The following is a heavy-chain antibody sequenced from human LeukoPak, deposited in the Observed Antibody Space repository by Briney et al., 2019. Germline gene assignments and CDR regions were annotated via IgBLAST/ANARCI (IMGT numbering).Heavy chain of an antibody. J-gene: IGHJ1*01. Sequence: PGGSLRLSCAASGFTFSSYWMSWVRQAPGKGLEWVANIKRDGSEKYYVDSVRGRFTISRDNAKNSLYLQMNSLRAEDTAVYYCAREGRGEIVVVTAYFQHWGQGTLVTVSS. V-gene: IGHV3-7*01. CDR2: IKRDGSEK. CDR3: AREGRGEIVVVTAYFQH. D-gene: IGHD2-21*02. CDR1: GFTFSSYW.